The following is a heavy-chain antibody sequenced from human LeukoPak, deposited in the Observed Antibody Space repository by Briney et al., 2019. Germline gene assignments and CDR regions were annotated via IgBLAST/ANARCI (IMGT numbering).Heavy chain of an antibody. Sequence: PGGSLRLSCAASEFTFSSYAMSWVRQAPGKGLEWVSGISGSGSSTYYADSVKGRFTISRDNSKNTLYLQMNSLRAEDTAVYFCAKDRFCSGAGCSVAFDMWGQGTMVTVSS. CDR2: ISGSGSST. V-gene: IGHV3-23*01. J-gene: IGHJ3*02. D-gene: IGHD2-15*01. CDR3: AKDRFCSGAGCSVAFDM. CDR1: EFTFSSYA.